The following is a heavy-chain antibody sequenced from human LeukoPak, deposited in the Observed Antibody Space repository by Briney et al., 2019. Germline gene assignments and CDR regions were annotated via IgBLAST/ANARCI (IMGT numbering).Heavy chain of an antibody. J-gene: IGHJ4*02. Sequence: GGSLRLSCAASGFTFSDYYMSWIRQAPGKGLEWVSYISSSGSTIYYADSVKGRFTISRDNAKNSLYLQMNSLRADDTAVYYCARLRGAVTGTDPFDYWGQGTLVTVSS. CDR2: ISSSGSTI. CDR1: GFTFSDYY. V-gene: IGHV3-11*04. D-gene: IGHD6-19*01. CDR3: ARLRGAVTGTDPFDY.